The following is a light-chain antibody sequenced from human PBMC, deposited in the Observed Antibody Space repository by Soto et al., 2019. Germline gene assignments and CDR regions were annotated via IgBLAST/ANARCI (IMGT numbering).Light chain of an antibody. V-gene: IGKV3-15*01. CDR2: GAS. J-gene: IGKJ4*01. CDR1: QSVSSN. CDR3: QHYDNWPPVT. Sequence: IVVTQSSATLSMSPGERATLSCRASQSVSSNLAWYQQKPGQAPRLLIYGASTRATGIPARFSGSGSGTEFTLTISSLQSEDFAVYYCQHYDNWPPVTFGGGTKVDIK.